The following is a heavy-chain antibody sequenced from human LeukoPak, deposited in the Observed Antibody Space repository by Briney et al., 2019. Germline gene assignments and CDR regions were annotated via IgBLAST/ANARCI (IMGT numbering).Heavy chain of an antibody. J-gene: IGHJ5*02. D-gene: IGHD6-13*01. CDR1: GGSISSYY. V-gene: IGHV4-59*01. CDR2: IYYSGST. CDR3: ARALGIAAAGIWFDP. Sequence: SETLSLTCTVSGGSISSYYWSWIRQPPGKGLEWIGYIYYSGSTNYNPSLKSRVTISVDTSKNRFSLKLSSVTAADTAVYYCARALGIAAAGIWFDPWGQGTLVTVSS.